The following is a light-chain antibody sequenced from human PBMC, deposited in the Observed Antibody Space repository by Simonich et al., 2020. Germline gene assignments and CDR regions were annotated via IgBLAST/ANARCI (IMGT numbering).Light chain of an antibody. V-gene: IGLV2-14*01. CDR1: SRDVGGYNY. Sequence: QSALTQPASVSGFPGQSITISCTGTSRDVGGYNYVSWYQQHHGKAPKLMIYDVSKRPSGVSNRFSGSKSGNTASLTISGLQAEDEADYYCSSYTSSSTLVFGGGTKLTVL. J-gene: IGLJ3*02. CDR2: DVS. CDR3: SSYTSSSTLV.